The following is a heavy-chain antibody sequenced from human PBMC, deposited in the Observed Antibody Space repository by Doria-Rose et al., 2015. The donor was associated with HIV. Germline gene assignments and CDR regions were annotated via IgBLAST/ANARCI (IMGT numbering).Heavy chain of an antibody. CDR2: IYYSGST. J-gene: IGHJ4*02. D-gene: IGHD3-22*01. Sequence: QVQLQESGPGLVRPSETLSLTCSVSGDSISTYYWNWIRQPPGKGLEWIGYIYYSGSTNYNPSLKSRVTISVDTSKNQFSLKLSAVTAADTAVYYCARGTFDDSSVYYPYFDYWGQGTRVTVSS. CDR3: ARGTFDDSSVYYPYFDY. V-gene: IGHV4-59*01. CDR1: GDSISTYY.